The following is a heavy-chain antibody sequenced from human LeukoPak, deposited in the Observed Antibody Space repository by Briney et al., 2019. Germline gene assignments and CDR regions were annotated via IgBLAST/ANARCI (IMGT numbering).Heavy chain of an antibody. CDR2: INPNIGDT. V-gene: IGHV1-2*02. CDR3: ARINSSRWYDF. J-gene: IGHJ4*02. CDR1: GYTFTGYY. Sequence: ATVKDSCKASGYTFTGYYMHWVRQPPGQGLEWMGWINPNIGDTNYAQKFQGRVTMTRDTSISTAYMELSRLRFDDTAVYYCARINSSRWYDFWGQGTLVTVSS. D-gene: IGHD6-13*01.